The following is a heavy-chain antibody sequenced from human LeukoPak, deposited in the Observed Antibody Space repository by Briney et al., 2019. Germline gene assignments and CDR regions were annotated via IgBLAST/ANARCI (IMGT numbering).Heavy chain of an antibody. CDR2: INPSGGST. Sequence: ASVKVSCKASGGTFSSYAISWVRQAPGQGLEWMGIINPSGGSTSYAQKFQGRVTMTRDTSTSTVYMELSSLRSEDTAVYYCARGGGRYYDSSGYRHFDYWGQGTLVTVSS. CDR1: GGTFSSYA. J-gene: IGHJ4*02. V-gene: IGHV1-46*01. CDR3: ARGGGRYYDSSGYRHFDY. D-gene: IGHD3-22*01.